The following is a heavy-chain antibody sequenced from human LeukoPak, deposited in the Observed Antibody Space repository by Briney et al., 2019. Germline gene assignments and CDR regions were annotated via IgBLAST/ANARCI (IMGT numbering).Heavy chain of an antibody. J-gene: IGHJ4*02. CDR3: AKDLEQQLVPYYFDY. V-gene: IGHV3-23*01. Sequence: TGGSLRLSCAASGFTLSSYAMSWVRQAPGKGLEWVSAISGSGGSTYYADSVKGRFTISRDNSKNTLYLQMNSLRAEDTAVYYCAKDLEQQLVPYYFDYWGQGTLVTVSS. CDR1: GFTLSSYA. CDR2: ISGSGGST. D-gene: IGHD6-13*01.